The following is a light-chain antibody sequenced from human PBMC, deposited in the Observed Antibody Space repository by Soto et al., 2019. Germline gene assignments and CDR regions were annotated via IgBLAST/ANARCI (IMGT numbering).Light chain of an antibody. CDR2: GAS. CDR1: QSVSNSY. Sequence: EIVLTQSPATLSLSPGERATLSCRASQSVSNSYLAWYQQKPGQAPRLLIFGASSRATGIPDRFTGSGYGKDLNLKVGRLQPEDFELYYCKQYGSSPRTFGQGTKVHI. CDR3: KQYGSSPRT. J-gene: IGKJ1*01. V-gene: IGKV3-20*01.